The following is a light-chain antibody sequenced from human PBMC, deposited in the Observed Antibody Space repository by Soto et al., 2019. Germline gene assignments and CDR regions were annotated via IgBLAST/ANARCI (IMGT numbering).Light chain of an antibody. Sequence: EIVMTQSPATLSVSPGERATLSCRASPSVSSNLAWYQQKPGQAPRLLIYGASTRATGIPARFSGSGSGTEFTLTISSLQSEDFAVYYCQQYNNWPRTFGQGNKVDIK. V-gene: IGKV3-15*01. CDR1: PSVSSN. CDR2: GAS. CDR3: QQYNNWPRT. J-gene: IGKJ1*01.